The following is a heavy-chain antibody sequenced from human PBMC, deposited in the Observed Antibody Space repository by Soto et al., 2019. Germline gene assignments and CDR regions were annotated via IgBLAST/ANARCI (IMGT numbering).Heavy chain of an antibody. D-gene: IGHD6-19*01. CDR2: IIPIFGTA. J-gene: IGHJ5*02. CDR3: AGDGIAVAGKVWFDP. V-gene: IGHV1-69*13. Sequence: SVKVSCKASGGTFSSYAISWVRQAPGQGLEWMGGIIPIFGTANYAQKFQGRVTITADESTSTAYMELSSLRSEDTAVYYCAGDGIAVAGKVWFDPWGQGTLVTVSS. CDR1: GGTFSSYA.